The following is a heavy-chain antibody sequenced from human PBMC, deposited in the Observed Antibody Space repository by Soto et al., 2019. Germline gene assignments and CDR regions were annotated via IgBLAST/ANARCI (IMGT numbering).Heavy chain of an antibody. J-gene: IGHJ5*02. CDR2: IYYSGST. D-gene: IGHD2-15*01. V-gene: IGHV4-39*01. CDR3: ARLSGYCSGGSCSRGFDP. CDR1: GGSISSSSYY. Sequence: SETLSLTCTVSGGSISSSSYYWGWFRQPPGKGLEWIGSIYYSGSTYYNPSLKSRVTISVDTSKNQFSLKLSSVTAADTAVYYCARLSGYCSGGSCSRGFDPWGQGTLVTVSS.